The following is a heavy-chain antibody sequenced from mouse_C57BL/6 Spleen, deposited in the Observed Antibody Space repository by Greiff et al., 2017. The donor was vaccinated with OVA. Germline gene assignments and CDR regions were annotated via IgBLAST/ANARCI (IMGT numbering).Heavy chain of an antibody. CDR1: GYTFTDYN. CDR3: ARRGFYYGNLYYFDY. D-gene: IGHD2-1*01. V-gene: IGHV1-18*01. J-gene: IGHJ2*01. CDR2: INPNHGGT. Sequence: VQLQQSGPELVKPGASVKIPCKASGYTFTDYNMDWVKQSHGKSLEWIGDINPNHGGTIYNQKFKGKATLTVDKSSSTAYMELRSLTSEDTAVYYCARRGFYYGNLYYFDYWGQGTTLTVSS.